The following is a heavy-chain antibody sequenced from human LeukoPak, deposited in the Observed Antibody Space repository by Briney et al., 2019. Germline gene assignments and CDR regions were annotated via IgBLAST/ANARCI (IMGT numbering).Heavy chain of an antibody. CDR3: ARDSVLLWFGEHNWFDP. J-gene: IGHJ5*02. CDR2: INAGNGNT. V-gene: IGHV1-3*01. D-gene: IGHD3-10*01. Sequence: ASVKVSCKASGYTFTSYAMHWVRQAPGQRLEWMGWINAGNGNTKYSQKFQGRVIITRDTSASTAYMELSSLRSEDTAVYYCARDSVLLWFGEHNWFDPWGQGTLVTVSS. CDR1: GYTFTSYA.